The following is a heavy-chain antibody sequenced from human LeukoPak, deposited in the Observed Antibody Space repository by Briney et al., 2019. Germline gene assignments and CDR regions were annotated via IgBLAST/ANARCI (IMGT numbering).Heavy chain of an antibody. Sequence: SETLSLTCTVSGGSISSSSYYWGWIRQPPGKGLEWIGSIYYSGSTYYNPSLKSRVTISVDTSKNQFSLKLSSVTAADTAVYYCARGGYDILTGCNWFGPWGQGTLVTVSS. J-gene: IGHJ5*02. CDR2: IYYSGST. V-gene: IGHV4-39*01. CDR3: ARGGYDILTGCNWFGP. CDR1: GGSISSSSYY. D-gene: IGHD3-9*01.